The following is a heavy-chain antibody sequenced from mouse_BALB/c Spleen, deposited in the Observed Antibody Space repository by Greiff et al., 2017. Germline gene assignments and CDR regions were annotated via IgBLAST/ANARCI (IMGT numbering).Heavy chain of an antibody. CDR3: ARDGGYDYEDYCDD. J-gene: IGHJ2*01. Sequence: VKLQESGPGLVAPSQSLSITCTVSGFSLTSYGVHWVRQPPGKGLEWLGVIWAGGSTNYNSALMSRLSISKDNSKSQVFLKMNSLQTDDTAMYYCARDGGYDYEDYCDDGGQGTTLTVSS. CDR2: IWAGGST. D-gene: IGHD2-4*01. CDR1: GFSLTSYG. V-gene: IGHV2-9*02.